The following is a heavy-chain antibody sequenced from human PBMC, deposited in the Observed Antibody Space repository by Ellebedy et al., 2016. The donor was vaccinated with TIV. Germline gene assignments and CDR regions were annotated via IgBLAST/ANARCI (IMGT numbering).Heavy chain of an antibody. Sequence: GGSLRLXCSASGFTLSNYAMHWVRQAPGKGLEWVALIKYDGSSKYYADSVKGRFTVSKDRPKNSLDLQMNSLTTEDTALYYCARDGPDGPFLTQADYYGMDVWGQGTTVTVSS. J-gene: IGHJ6*02. V-gene: IGHV3-30*04. D-gene: IGHD3-9*01. CDR2: IKYDGSSK. CDR1: GFTLSNYA. CDR3: ARDGPDGPFLTQADYYGMDV.